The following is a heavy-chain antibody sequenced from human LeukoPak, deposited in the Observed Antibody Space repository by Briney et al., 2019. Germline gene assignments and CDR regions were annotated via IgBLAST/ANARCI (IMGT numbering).Heavy chain of an antibody. J-gene: IGHJ6*03. D-gene: IGHD5-18*01. V-gene: IGHV3-20*04. Sequence: GGSLRLSCAASGFTFDDYGMSWVRQASGKGLEWVSGINWNGGSTGYADSVKGRFTISRDNAKNSLYLQMNSLRAEDTALYYCARGGKAMVTLSYYYYYMDVWGKGTTVTVSS. CDR3: ARGGKAMVTLSYYYYYMDV. CDR1: GFTFDDYG. CDR2: INWNGGST.